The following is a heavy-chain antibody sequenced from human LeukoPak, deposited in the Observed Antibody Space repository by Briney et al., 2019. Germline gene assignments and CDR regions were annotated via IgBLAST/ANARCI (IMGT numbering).Heavy chain of an antibody. V-gene: IGHV4-39*07. D-gene: IGHD6-6*01. CDR1: GGSISSSSYY. CDR2: IYYSGST. Sequence: SETLSLTCTVSGGSISSSSYYWGWIRQPPGKGLEWIGSIYYSGSTYYNPSLKSRVTISVDTSKNQFSLKLISVTAADTAVYCCASSTPPSSLNDYWGQGTLVTVSS. J-gene: IGHJ4*02. CDR3: ASSTPPSSLNDY.